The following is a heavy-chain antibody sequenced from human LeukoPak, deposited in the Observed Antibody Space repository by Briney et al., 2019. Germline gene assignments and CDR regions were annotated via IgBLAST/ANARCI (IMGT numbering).Heavy chain of an antibody. CDR3: ARLSSGQHDAFDI. D-gene: IGHD6-13*01. J-gene: IGHJ3*02. CDR1: GGSFRGYY. V-gene: IGHV4-34*01. Sequence: SETLSLTCAVCGGSFRGYYWSWIRQPPGKGLEWIGEINHSGSTNYNPSLKSRVTISVDTSKNQFSLKLSSVTAADTAVYYCARLSSGQHDAFDIWGQGTMVTVSS. CDR2: INHSGST.